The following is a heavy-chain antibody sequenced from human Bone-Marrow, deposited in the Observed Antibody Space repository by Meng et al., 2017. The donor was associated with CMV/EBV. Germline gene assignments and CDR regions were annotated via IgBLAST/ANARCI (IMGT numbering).Heavy chain of an antibody. CDR2: ISAYNGNT. CDR1: GYTLTKYG. CDR3: ARGRFPPGYSSNWYLYFDL. Sequence: ASVKVSCKASGYTLTKYGVTWVRQAPGQGLEWMGWISAYNGNTNYAQKLQGRVTMTTDTSTSTAFVELSSLRSEDTAVYYCARGRFPPGYSSNWYLYFDLWGRGTLVTVSS. D-gene: IGHD6-13*01. V-gene: IGHV1-18*01. J-gene: IGHJ2*01.